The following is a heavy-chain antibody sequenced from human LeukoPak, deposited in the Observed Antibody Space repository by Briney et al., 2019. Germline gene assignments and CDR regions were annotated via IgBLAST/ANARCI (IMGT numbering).Heavy chain of an antibody. CDR1: VLTFSTYW. V-gene: IGHV3-7*01. CDR3: PRDGSSTSPIDY. J-gene: IGHJ4*02. D-gene: IGHD2-2*01. CDR2: MKHDGSEK. Sequence: GSLRLSCAASVLTFSTYWMTWVRPAPGKGLEWVANMKHDGSEKYYVDSVKGRFTISRDNAKNSLYLQMNSLRAEDTAVYYSPRDGSSTSPIDYWGQGTLVTVSS.